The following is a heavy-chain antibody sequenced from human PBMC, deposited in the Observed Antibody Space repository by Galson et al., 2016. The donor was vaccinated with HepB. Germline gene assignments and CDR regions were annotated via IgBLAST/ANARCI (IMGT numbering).Heavy chain of an antibody. J-gene: IGHJ5*02. D-gene: IGHD2-2*01. Sequence: ETLSLTCIVSGGSISSRNYYWGWIRQPPGKGLEWIGSISYSGSIYYNPSLKTRVTISVDTSKNQFSLKLSSVTAADTALYYCARLCGSSASCYRASSRQNWFNPWGQGTLVTVSS. CDR2: ISYSGSI. V-gene: IGHV4-39*01. CDR1: GGSISSRNYY. CDR3: ARLCGSSASCYRASSRQNWFNP.